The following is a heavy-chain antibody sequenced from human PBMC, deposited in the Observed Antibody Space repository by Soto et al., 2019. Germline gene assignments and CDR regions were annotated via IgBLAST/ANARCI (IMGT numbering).Heavy chain of an antibody. CDR1: GLTLNSFA. CDR2: ISEDGGNK. V-gene: IGHV3-30-3*01. J-gene: IGHJ4*02. CDR3: ARRLTRTVSALGY. D-gene: IGHD6-19*01. Sequence: QVHLVESGGGVVQAGRSLRLSCTASGLTLNSFAIHWVRQAPGKGLEWVSVISEDGGNKYFAESVRGRFLISRDNSKNKVYLQLNSLRLEDTAVYFCARRLTRTVSALGYWGQGTLVSVSS.